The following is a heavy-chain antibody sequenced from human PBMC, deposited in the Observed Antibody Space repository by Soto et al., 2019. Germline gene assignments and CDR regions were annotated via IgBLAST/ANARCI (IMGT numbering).Heavy chain of an antibody. CDR1: GYSFTGYY. J-gene: IGHJ6*02. V-gene: IGHV1-2*04. Sequence: ASVKVSCQASGYSFTGYYMHWVRQAPGQGLEWMGWINPNSGGTNYAQKFQGWVTMTRDTSISTAYMELSRLRSDDTAVYYCARDNGCISTSCYPYYYGMDVWGQGTTVTVSS. D-gene: IGHD2-2*01. CDR2: INPNSGGT. CDR3: ARDNGCISTSCYPYYYGMDV.